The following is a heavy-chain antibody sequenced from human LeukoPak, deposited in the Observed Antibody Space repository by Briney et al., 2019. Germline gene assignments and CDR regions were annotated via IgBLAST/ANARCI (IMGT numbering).Heavy chain of an antibody. V-gene: IGHV3-74*01. CDR1: GFTFSSYW. D-gene: IGHD2/OR15-2a*01. CDR2: VDVHGQGT. CDR3: ARSNYDSTTFYYHLDL. J-gene: IGHJ5*02. Sequence: GGSLRLSCAASGFTFSSYWMHWVRQAPGKGPVWVSRVDVHGQGTAYADAVKGRFTISRDNAKNTLSLQMNSLSAEDTAVYYCARSNYDSTTFYYHLDLWGQGTLVTVSS.